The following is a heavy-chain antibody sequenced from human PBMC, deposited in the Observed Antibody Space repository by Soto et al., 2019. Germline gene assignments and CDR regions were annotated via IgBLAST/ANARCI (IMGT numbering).Heavy chain of an antibody. Sequence: EVNLVESGGGLVQPGGSLRLSCAASGFNLRTYSMSWVRQAPGKGLEWVSHITASGGTTDYADSVKGRFTMSRDSSRNTLYLQMNSLRDEDTALYYCAKCMQDHWNQDAFHIWGQGTMVTVSS. J-gene: IGHJ3*02. V-gene: IGHV3-23*04. CDR1: GFNLRTYS. CDR2: ITASGGTT. D-gene: IGHD1-1*01. CDR3: AKCMQDHWNQDAFHI.